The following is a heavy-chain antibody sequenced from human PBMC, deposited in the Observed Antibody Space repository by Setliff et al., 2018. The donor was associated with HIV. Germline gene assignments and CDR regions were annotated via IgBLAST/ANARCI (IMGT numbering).Heavy chain of an antibody. V-gene: IGHV1-2*02. CDR2: INPDSGDT. J-gene: IGHJ3*02. D-gene: IGHD3-22*01. CDR3: ATLDQDFHSSAFDTFDI. Sequence: ASVKVSCKTSGYTFTGYFMHWVRQAPRQGLEWMGWINPDSGDTNYAQKFQGRLTMTRDTSINTAHMELSRLRSDDTAVYYCATLDQDFHSSAFDTFDIWGKGTMVTVSS. CDR1: GYTFTGYF.